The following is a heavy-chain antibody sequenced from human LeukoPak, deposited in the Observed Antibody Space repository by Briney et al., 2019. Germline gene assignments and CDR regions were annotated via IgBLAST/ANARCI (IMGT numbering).Heavy chain of an antibody. Sequence: GGSLRLSCAASGFVFRNFGIHWVRQAPGKGLEWVTFIRNDGSDKYYTASVRGRFTISRDNCKSTVYLQMNSLRIEDTALYYCAKDGQSAARPYYFDYWGQGTLVTVSS. CDR3: AKDGQSAARPYYFDY. J-gene: IGHJ4*02. V-gene: IGHV3-30*02. CDR1: GFVFRNFG. D-gene: IGHD6-6*01. CDR2: IRNDGSDK.